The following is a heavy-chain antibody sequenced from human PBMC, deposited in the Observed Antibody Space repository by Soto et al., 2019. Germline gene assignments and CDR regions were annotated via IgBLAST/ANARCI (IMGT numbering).Heavy chain of an antibody. CDR2: IYHSGST. D-gene: IGHD1-20*01. J-gene: IGHJ5*02. CDR1: GGSISSGGYS. Sequence: QLQLQESGSGLVKPSQTLSLTCAVSGGSISSGGYSWSWIRQPPGKGLEWIGYIYHSGSTYYNPSLKSRVTISVDRSKNQFSLKLSAVTAADTAVYYCARGAARGLITPRGWCDPWGQGTLVTVSS. V-gene: IGHV4-30-2*01. CDR3: ARGAARGLITPRGWCDP.